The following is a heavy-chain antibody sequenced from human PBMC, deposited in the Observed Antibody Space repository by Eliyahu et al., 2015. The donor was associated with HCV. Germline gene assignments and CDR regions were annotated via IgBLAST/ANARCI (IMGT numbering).Heavy chain of an antibody. CDR3: ARRYYFDY. V-gene: IGHV3-23*01. CDR1: GFTFSSYA. Sequence: EVQLLESGGGLVQPGGSLXXXXAASGFTFSSYAMGWVRQAPGKGLGWVSAISGSGGSTYYADSVKGRFTISRDNSKNTLYLQMNSLRAEDTAVYYCARRYYFDYWGQGTLVTVSS. J-gene: IGHJ4*02. CDR2: ISGSGGST.